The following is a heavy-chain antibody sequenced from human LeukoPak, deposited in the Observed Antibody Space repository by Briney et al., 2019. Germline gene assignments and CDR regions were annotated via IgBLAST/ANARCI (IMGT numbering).Heavy chain of an antibody. D-gene: IGHD3-10*01. J-gene: IGHJ6*02. V-gene: IGHV4-39*07. CDR2: IYYSGST. CDR1: GGSISSSSYY. CDR3: ARGQNYYGSGSFSPMDV. Sequence: SETLSLTCTVSGGSISSSSYYWGWIRQPPGKGLEWMGSIYYSGSTYYNPSLKSRVSLSVDWSKNQFSLKLSSVTAADTAVYYCARGQNYYGSGSFSPMDVWGRGTTVTVSS.